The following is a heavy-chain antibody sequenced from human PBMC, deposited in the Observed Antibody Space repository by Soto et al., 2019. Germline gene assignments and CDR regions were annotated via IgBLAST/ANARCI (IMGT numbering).Heavy chain of an antibody. CDR3: ARDGGATLDY. D-gene: IGHD1-26*01. CDR1: GYSMKTGYY. V-gene: IGHV4-38-2*02. J-gene: IGHJ4*02. CDR2: MYHSGRT. Sequence: SETLSLTCDVSGYSMKTGYYWGWIRQPPGKGLEWIGSMYHSGRTYNNPSLKSRVTISIDTSKNQLSLRLSSVTAADTAVYYRARDGGATLDYWGQGTRVTVSS.